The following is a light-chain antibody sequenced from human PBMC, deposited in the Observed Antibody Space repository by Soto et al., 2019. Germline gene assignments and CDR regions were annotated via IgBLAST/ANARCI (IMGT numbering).Light chain of an antibody. V-gene: IGKV1-5*03. CDR2: KAY. CDR1: QGISSW. Sequence: DIQMTQSPSFVSASVGDRVTISCRASQGISSWLAWYQQKAGKAPKLLIYKAYTLKSGVQSRFSGSGSGTEFTLTIRSLQPDDFATYYCKHYNSYSEAFGQGTKVDIK. J-gene: IGKJ1*01. CDR3: KHYNSYSEA.